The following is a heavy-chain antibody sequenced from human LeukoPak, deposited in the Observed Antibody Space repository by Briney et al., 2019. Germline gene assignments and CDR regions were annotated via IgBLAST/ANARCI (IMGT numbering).Heavy chain of an antibody. CDR3: ARGKIGYYYGDYDGY. J-gene: IGHJ4*02. CDR2: INSDGSNT. Sequence: GGSLRLSCAASGFTFSNYWMHWVRQAPGEGLVWVSRINSDGSNTNYADSVKGRFTISRDNSKNSLHLQMNSLRAEDTAVYYCARGKIGYYYGDYDGYWGQGTLVTVSS. D-gene: IGHD4-17*01. CDR1: GFTFSNYW. V-gene: IGHV3-74*01.